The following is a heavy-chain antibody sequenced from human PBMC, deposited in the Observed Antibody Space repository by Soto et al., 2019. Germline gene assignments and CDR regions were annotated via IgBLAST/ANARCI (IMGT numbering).Heavy chain of an antibody. CDR2: ISPGSRYP. CDR3: VRGGGGGLFEP. J-gene: IGHJ5*02. D-gene: IGHD2-15*01. CDR1: GFTFGDSY. V-gene: IGHV3-11*06. Sequence: PGGSLRLSCAGSGFTFGDSYMSWIRQAPGKGLEWLSYISPGSRYPAYADSVKGRFTISRDNAKRSLYLQMMSLTAEDTAIYYCVRGGGGGLFEPWCQGTMVTVSS.